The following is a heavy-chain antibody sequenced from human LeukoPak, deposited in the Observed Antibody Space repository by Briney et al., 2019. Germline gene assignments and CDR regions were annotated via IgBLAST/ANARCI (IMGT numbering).Heavy chain of an antibody. D-gene: IGHD6-13*01. V-gene: IGHV4-34*01. J-gene: IGHJ4*02. CDR3: ARGGGYSSPYFDY. CDR2: INHSGST. Sequence: PSETLSLTCAVYGGSFSGYYWSWIRQPPGKGLEWIGEINHSGSTNYNPSLKSRVTISVDTSKNQFSLKLSSVTAADTAVYYCARGGGYSSPYFDYGGQETRVTISS. CDR1: GGSFSGYY.